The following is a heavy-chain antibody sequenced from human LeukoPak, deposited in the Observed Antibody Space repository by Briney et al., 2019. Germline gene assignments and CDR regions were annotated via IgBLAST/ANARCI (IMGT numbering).Heavy chain of an antibody. CDR1: GSSINSYY. CDR3: ATPGYCSGGTCYSDAFSI. CDR2: IYYSGST. V-gene: IGHV4-59*08. Sequence: SETLSLTCTVSGSSINSYYWSWIRQPPGKGLEWIAYIYYSGSTNYNPSLKSRVTISGDMSKNQLSLKLTSVTAADTAVYYCATPGYCSGGTCYSDAFSIWGQGTMVTVSS. J-gene: IGHJ3*02. D-gene: IGHD2-15*01.